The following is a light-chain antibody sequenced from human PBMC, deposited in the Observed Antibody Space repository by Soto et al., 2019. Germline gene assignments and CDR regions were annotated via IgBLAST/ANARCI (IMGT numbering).Light chain of an antibody. CDR3: QTWGAGFSVV. CDR1: SGHSSYA. J-gene: IGLJ2*01. V-gene: IGLV4-69*01. CDR2: VNTDGSH. Sequence: QLVLTQSPSASASLGASVKLTCTLSSGHSSYAIAWHQQQPEKGPRYLMKVNTDGSHNKGDGIPDRFSGSISGAERYLTISSLQSEYEADYYCQTWGAGFSVVFGGGTKLTVL.